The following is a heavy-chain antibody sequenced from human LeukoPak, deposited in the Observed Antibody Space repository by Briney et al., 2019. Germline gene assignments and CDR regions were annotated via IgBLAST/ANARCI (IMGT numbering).Heavy chain of an antibody. Sequence: EGSLRLSCAASGFTFSSYEMSWVRQAPGKGLEWVSYISSGGSSINYADSVRGRFTISRDNAKNSLYLQMNSLRADDTAVYYCARETPYGSGSRGDFDYWGQGTLVTVSS. CDR1: GFTFSSYE. CDR3: ARETPYGSGSRGDFDY. J-gene: IGHJ4*02. CDR2: ISSGGSSI. V-gene: IGHV3-48*03. D-gene: IGHD3-10*01.